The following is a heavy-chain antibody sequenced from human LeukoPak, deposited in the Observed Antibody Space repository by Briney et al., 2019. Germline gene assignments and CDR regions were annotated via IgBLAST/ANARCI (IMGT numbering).Heavy chain of an antibody. CDR1: GYIFTSYG. V-gene: IGHV1-8*02. CDR3: ATDIGYCSSTSCQTFDY. D-gene: IGHD2-2*01. J-gene: IGHJ4*02. Sequence: ASVRVSCKPSGYIFTSYGISWVRQAPGQGLEWMGWMNPNSGNTGYAQKFQGRVTMTRNSSISTAYMELSSLRSEDTAVYYCATDIGYCSSTSCQTFDYWGQGTLVTVSS. CDR2: MNPNSGNT.